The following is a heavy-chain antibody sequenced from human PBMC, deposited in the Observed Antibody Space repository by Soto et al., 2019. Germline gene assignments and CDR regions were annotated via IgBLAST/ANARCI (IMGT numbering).Heavy chain of an antibody. Sequence: SETLSLTCAVYGGSFSDYSWTWTRQPPGKALEWIGQINHSGSANYNPSLKSRVTISVGTPKNQFSLELTSVTAADTAVYYCARGLFSEDSYSGGWYYFDYWGQGTLVTVSS. D-gene: IGHD3-10*01. CDR3: ARGLFSEDSYSGGWYYFDY. V-gene: IGHV4-34*01. J-gene: IGHJ4*02. CDR1: GGSFSDYS. CDR2: INHSGSA.